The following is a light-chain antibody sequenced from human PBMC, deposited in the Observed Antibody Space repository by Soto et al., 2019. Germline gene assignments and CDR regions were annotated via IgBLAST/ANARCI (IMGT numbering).Light chain of an antibody. V-gene: IGLV2-14*01. CDR1: SSDVGGYNY. J-gene: IGLJ1*01. CDR2: GVS. CDR3: TSYTNINTRACV. Sequence: QSALTQPASVSGSPGQSITISCTGTSSDVGGYNYVSWYQHHPGKAPEVMIYGVSNRPSGVSNRFSGSKSGNTASLTISGLQTEDEADYFCTSYTNINTRACVFGTGTKVTVL.